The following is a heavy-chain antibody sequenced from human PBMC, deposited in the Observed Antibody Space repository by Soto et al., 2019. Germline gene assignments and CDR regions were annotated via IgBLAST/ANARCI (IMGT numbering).Heavy chain of an antibody. CDR1: GGSISSYY. J-gene: IGHJ4*01. CDR3: ARSMHGHKNHHLGFDY. V-gene: IGHV4-4*07. D-gene: IGHD3-16*01. CDR2: IYTSGST. Sequence: SETLSLTCTVSGGSISSYYWSWIRQPAGKGLEWIGRIYTSGSTNYNPSLKSRVTMSVDTSKNQFSLKLSAVTAADTAVYYCARSMHGHKNHHLGFDYWGHGTRVTVSS.